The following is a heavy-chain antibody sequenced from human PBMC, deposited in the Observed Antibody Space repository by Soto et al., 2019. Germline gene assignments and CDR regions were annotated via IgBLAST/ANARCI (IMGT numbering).Heavy chain of an antibody. D-gene: IGHD1-26*01. CDR1: GGSISSSNW. V-gene: IGHV4-4*02. CDR3: ARVSGSYHYGMDV. CDR2: IYHSGST. Sequence: QVQLQESGPGLVKPSGTLSLTCAVSGGSISSSNWWSWVRQPPGKGLEWIGEIYHSGSTNYNPSLKRRVTTSVDKSKNQLSLKLSSVTAADTAVYYCARVSGSYHYGMDVWGQGTTVTVSS. J-gene: IGHJ6*02.